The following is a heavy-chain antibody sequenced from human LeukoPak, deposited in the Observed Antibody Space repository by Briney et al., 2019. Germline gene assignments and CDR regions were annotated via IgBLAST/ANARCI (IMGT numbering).Heavy chain of an antibody. D-gene: IGHD3-10*01. Sequence: PSETLSLTCAVSGGSISSGGYSWSWIRQPPGKGLEWIGYIYHSGSTYYNPSLKSRVTISVDRSKNQFSLKLSSVTAADTAVYYCARATRALYGSGTFDYWGQGTLVTVSS. CDR2: IYHSGST. J-gene: IGHJ4*02. CDR1: GGSISSGGYS. CDR3: ARATRALYGSGTFDY. V-gene: IGHV4-30-2*01.